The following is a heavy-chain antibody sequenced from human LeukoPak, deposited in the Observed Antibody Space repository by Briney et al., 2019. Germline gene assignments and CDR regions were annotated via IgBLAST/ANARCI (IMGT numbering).Heavy chain of an antibody. V-gene: IGHV1-8*02. CDR3: ASISPTGNSSS. J-gene: IGHJ4*02. CDR2: MNPNSGNT. Sequence: ASVKVSCKASGGTFSSYAISWVRQAPGQGLEWMGWMNPNSGNTGYAQKFQGRVTMTRNTSISTAYMELSSLRSEDTAVYYRASISPTGNSSSWGQGTLVTVSS. CDR1: GGTFSSYA. D-gene: IGHD6-13*01.